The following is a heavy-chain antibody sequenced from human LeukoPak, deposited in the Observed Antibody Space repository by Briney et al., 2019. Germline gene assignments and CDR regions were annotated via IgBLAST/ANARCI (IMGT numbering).Heavy chain of an antibody. CDR1: GGTFSSYA. CDR3: ARSTWEQLVLNAFDI. J-gene: IGHJ3*02. D-gene: IGHD6-6*01. CDR2: IIPIFGTA. V-gene: IGHV1-69*06. Sequence: SVKVSCKASGGTFSSYAIRWVRQAPGQGLEWMGGIIPIFGTANYAQKFQGRVTITADKSTSTAYMELSSLRSEDTAVYYCARSTWEQLVLNAFDIWGQGTMVTVSS.